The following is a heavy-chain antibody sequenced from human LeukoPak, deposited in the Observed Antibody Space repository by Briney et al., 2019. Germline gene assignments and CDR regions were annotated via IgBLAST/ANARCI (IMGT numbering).Heavy chain of an antibody. V-gene: IGHV1-69*05. J-gene: IGHJ4*02. CDR3: ARGLKGIYYYDSRGYQED. CDR1: GGTFSSYA. CDR2: IIPIFGTA. D-gene: IGHD3-22*01. Sequence: SVKVSCKASGGTFSSYAISWVRQAPGQGLEWMGGIIPIFGTANYAQKFQGRVTITTDESTSTAYMELSSLRSEDTAVYYCARGLKGIYYYDSRGYQEDWGQGTLVTVSS.